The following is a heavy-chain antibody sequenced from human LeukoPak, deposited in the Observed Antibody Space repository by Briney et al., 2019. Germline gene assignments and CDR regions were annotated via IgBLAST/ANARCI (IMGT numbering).Heavy chain of an antibody. V-gene: IGHV4-59*01. CDR1: GGSISSYY. CDR3: ARFSGYFDY. CDR2: IYYSGST. D-gene: IGHD3-10*01. Sequence: SETLSLTCTVSGGSISSYYWSWIRQPPGKGLEWIGYIYYSGSTNYNPSLKSRVTISVDTSKNQFSLKLSSVTAADTVVYYCARFSGYFDYWGQGTLVTVSS. J-gene: IGHJ4*02.